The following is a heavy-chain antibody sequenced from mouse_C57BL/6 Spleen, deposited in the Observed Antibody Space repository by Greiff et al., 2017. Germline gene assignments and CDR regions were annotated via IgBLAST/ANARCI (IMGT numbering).Heavy chain of an antibody. J-gene: IGHJ1*03. CDR1: GYTFTSYT. V-gene: IGHV1-4*01. CDR2: INPSSGYT. Sequence: QVQLKQSGAELARPGASVKMSCKASGYTFTSYTMHWVKQRPGQGLEWIGYINPSSGYTKYNQKFKDKATLTADKSSSTAYMQLSSLTSEDSAVYYCARGDSKSLYWYFDVWGTGTTVTVSS. CDR3: ARGDSKSLYWYFDV.